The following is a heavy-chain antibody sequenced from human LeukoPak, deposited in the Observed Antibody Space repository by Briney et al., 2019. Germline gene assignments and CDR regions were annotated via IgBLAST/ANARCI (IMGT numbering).Heavy chain of an antibody. V-gene: IGHV4-61*01. J-gene: IGHJ2*01. CDR3: ARDRRANWYFDL. CDR2: IFYSGST. CDR1: GYSISSSNY. Sequence: SETLSLTCAVSGYSISSSNYWTWIRQPPGKGLEWIGYIFYSGSTNYNPSLKSRVTISVDTSKNQFSLKLSSVTAADTAVYYCARDRRANWYFDLWGRGTLVTVSS.